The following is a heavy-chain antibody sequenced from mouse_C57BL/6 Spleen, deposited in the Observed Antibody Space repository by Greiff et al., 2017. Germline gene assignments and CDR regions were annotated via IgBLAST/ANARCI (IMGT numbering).Heavy chain of an antibody. J-gene: IGHJ1*03. CDR3: ARNYGSRGYFDV. Sequence: EVQLQQSGPELVKPGASVKIPCKASGYTFTDYNMDWVKQSHGKSLEWIGDINPNNGGTIYSQKFKGKATLTVDKSSSTAYMELRSLTSEDTAVYYCARNYGSRGYFDVWGTGTTVTVSS. CDR1: GYTFTDYN. V-gene: IGHV1-18*01. CDR2: INPNNGGT. D-gene: IGHD1-1*01.